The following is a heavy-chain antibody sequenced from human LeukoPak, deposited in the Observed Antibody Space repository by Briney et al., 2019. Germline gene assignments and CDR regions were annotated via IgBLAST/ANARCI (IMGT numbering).Heavy chain of an antibody. CDR2: ISGSGGST. CDR1: GFSFSNYG. D-gene: IGHD3-22*01. V-gene: IGHV3-23*01. J-gene: IGHJ3*02. CDR3: ANDGAYYDSSTDAFDI. Sequence: GGSLRLSCAASGFSFSNYGMSWVRQAPGKGLEWVSAISGSGGSTYYADSVKGRFTISRDNSKNTLYLQMNSLRAEDTAVYYCANDGAYYDSSTDAFDIWGQGTMVTVSS.